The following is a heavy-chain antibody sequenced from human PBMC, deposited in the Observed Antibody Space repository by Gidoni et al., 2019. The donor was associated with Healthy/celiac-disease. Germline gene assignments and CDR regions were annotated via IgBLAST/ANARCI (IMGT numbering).Heavy chain of an antibody. D-gene: IGHD3-22*01. V-gene: IGHV3-43*01. CDR3: AKGSDSSGLFDY. CDR2: ISWDGGST. J-gene: IGHJ4*02. CDR1: GFTFDDYT. Sequence: EVQLVESGGVVVQPGGSLRLSCAASGFTFDDYTMHWVRQAPGKGLEWVSLISWDGGSTYYADSVKGRFTISRDNSKNSLYLQMNSLRTEDTALYYCAKGSDSSGLFDYWGQGTLVTVSS.